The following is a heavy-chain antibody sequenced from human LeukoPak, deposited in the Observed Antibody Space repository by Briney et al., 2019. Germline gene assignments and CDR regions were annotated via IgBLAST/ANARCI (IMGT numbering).Heavy chain of an antibody. V-gene: IGHV1-46*01. Sequence: ASVKVSCKASGYTFISYYMHWVRQAPGQGLEWMGIINPSGGSTSYAQKFQARVTMTRDTSTSTVYMELSSLRSEDTAVYYCARDQGRYYGSGSYYRSYNWFDPWGQGTLVTVSS. CDR1: GYTFISYY. CDR2: INPSGGST. D-gene: IGHD3-10*01. J-gene: IGHJ5*02. CDR3: ARDQGRYYGSGSYYRSYNWFDP.